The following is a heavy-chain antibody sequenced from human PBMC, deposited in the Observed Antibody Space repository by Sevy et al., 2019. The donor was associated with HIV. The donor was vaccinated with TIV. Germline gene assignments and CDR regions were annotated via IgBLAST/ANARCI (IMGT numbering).Heavy chain of an antibody. CDR1: GFTFTSYA. CDR2: LSGGGGSP. J-gene: IGHJ3*02. Sequence: GGSLRLSCAASGFTFTSYAMSWVRQTPGKGLEWVSGLSGGGGSPFNADSVKGRFTISRDNSKNTLYLQMNSLRAEDTALYYCAKGGIWEVGDAFDIWGQGTMVTVSS. D-gene: IGHD1-26*01. CDR3: AKGGIWEVGDAFDI. V-gene: IGHV3-23*01.